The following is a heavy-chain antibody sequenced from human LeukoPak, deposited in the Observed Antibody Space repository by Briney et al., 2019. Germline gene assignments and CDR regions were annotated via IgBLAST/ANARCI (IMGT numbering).Heavy chain of an antibody. CDR2: INEDGSTT. J-gene: IGHJ4*02. V-gene: IGHV3-74*01. CDR3: ARGGLEPVDY. D-gene: IGHD1-14*01. CDR1: GFTFSRYW. Sequence: GGSLRLSCAASGFTFSRYWMHWVRQAPGKGLVWVSRINEDGSTTSYADSVKGRFTISRGNAKNTLYLQMNGLRDEDTAVYYCARGGLEPVDYWGQGTLVTVSS.